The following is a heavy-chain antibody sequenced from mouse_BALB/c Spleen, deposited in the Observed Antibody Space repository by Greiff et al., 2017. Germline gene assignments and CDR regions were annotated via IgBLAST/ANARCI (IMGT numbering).Heavy chain of an antibody. CDR1: CFNIKDYY. D-gene: IGHD1-1*01. V-gene: IGHV14-4*02. J-gene: IGHJ4*01. CDR2: IDPENGDT. CDR3: SPYYGYAMDY. Sequence: EVQLQQSGAELVRSGASVKLSCTASCFNIKDYYMHWVKQRPEQGLEWIGWIDPENGDTEYAPKFQGKATMTADTSSNTAYLQLSSLTSEDTAVYYCSPYYGYAMDYWGQGTSVTVSS.